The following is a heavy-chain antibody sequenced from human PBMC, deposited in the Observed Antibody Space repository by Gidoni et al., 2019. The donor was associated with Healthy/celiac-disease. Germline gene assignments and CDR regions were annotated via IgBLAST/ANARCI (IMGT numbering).Heavy chain of an antibody. D-gene: IGHD3-22*01. CDR3: ARDTGAYYYDSSGYYYV. V-gene: IGHV3-7*03. CDR1: GFTFSSYW. CDR2: IKQDGSEK. J-gene: IGHJ4*02. Sequence: EVQLVESGGGLVQPGGSLRLSCAASGFTFSSYWMSWVRQAPGKGLEWVANIKQDGSEKYYVDSVKGRFTISRDNAKNSLYLQMNSLRAEDTAVYYCARDTGAYYYDSSGYYYVWGQGTLVTVSS.